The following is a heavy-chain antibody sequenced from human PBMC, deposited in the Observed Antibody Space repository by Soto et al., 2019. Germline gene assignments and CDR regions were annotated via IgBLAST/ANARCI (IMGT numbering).Heavy chain of an antibody. V-gene: IGHV1-69*13. CDR2: IIPFFKAT. J-gene: IGHJ6*02. Sequence: ASVKVSCKASGGTFSGQAISWVRQAPGQGLEWMGGIIPFFKATSYAQKFQGRVTITADDSTSTAYMDLYSLRSGDTAVYYCARDVPLNYYDGTFSYYAMDVWGQGTTVTVSS. CDR3: ARDVPLNYYDGTFSYYAMDV. D-gene: IGHD3-16*01. CDR1: GGTFSGQA.